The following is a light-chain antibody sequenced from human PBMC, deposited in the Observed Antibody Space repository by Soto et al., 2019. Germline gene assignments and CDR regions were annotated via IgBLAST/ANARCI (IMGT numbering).Light chain of an antibody. Sequence: QSALTQPRSVSGSPGQSVTISCTGTSSDVGGYNYVSWYQQHPGKAPKLMSYDVSKRPSGVPDRFSGSKSGNTASLTISWLQAEDEADYYCCSYAGSYTFYVFGTGTKLTVL. J-gene: IGLJ1*01. CDR3: CSYAGSYTFYV. CDR2: DVS. CDR1: SSDVGGYNY. V-gene: IGLV2-11*01.